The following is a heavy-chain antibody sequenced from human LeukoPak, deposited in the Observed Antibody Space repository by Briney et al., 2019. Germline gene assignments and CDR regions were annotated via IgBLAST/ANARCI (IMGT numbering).Heavy chain of an antibody. CDR3: ARGISGGFDI. Sequence: ASVKVSCKASGYTFTAYHMHWERQAPGQGLEWMGRIIPNSGATNYAQNFQGRVTMTRDTSISTAYMELSRLRSDDTAVYYCARGISGGFDIWGQGTMVTVSS. CDR1: GYTFTAYH. D-gene: IGHD2-15*01. V-gene: IGHV1-2*06. CDR2: IIPNSGAT. J-gene: IGHJ3*02.